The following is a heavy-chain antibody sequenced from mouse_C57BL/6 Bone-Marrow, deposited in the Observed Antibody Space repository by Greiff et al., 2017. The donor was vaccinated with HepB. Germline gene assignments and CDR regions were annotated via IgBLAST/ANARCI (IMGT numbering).Heavy chain of an antibody. V-gene: IGHV1-63*01. Sequence: VKLVESGAELVRPGTSVKMSCKASGYTFTNYWIGWAKQRPGQGLEWIGDIYPGGGYTNYNEKFKGKATLTADKSSSTAYMQFSSLTSEDTAIYYCARLYYRYYYAMDYWGQGTSVTVSS. J-gene: IGHJ4*01. CDR3: ARLYYRYYYAMDY. CDR2: IYPGGGYT. D-gene: IGHD1-2*01. CDR1: GYTFTNYW.